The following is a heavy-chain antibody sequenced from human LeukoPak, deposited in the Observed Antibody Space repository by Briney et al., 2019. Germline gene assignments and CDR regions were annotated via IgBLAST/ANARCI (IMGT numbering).Heavy chain of an antibody. D-gene: IGHD3-22*01. CDR2: ITPNADRT. Sequence: GGSLRLSCAASGFTFGSYGMSWVRQAPGKGLEWVSFITPNADRTSYADSVEGRFTISRDNPRNTLYIQMNSLRDEDTAVYYCAIMHGYYDGSGYWVQWGQGTLVTVSS. V-gene: IGHV3-23*01. CDR1: GFTFGSYG. CDR3: AIMHGYYDGSGYWVQ. J-gene: IGHJ1*01.